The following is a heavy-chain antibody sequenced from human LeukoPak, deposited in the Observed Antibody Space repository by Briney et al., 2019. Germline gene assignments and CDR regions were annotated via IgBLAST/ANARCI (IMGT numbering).Heavy chain of an antibody. J-gene: IGHJ6*02. Sequence: GRSLRLSCAASGFTFSSYAMPWVRQAPGKGLEWVAVISYDGSNKYYADSVKGRFTISRDNSKNTLYLQMNSLRAEDTAVYYCARVYVDLDYYGMDVWGQGTTVTVSS. CDR1: GFTFSSYA. D-gene: IGHD5-12*01. V-gene: IGHV3-30*04. CDR2: ISYDGSNK. CDR3: ARVYVDLDYYGMDV.